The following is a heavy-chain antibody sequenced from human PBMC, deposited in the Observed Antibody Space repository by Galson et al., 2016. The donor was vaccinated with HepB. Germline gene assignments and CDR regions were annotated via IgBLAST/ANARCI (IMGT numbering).Heavy chain of an antibody. D-gene: IGHD5-18*01. CDR3: ARAVYVSGSSYGLDI. V-gene: IGHV3-33*01. CDR1: GFNFRTYS. CDR2: IWYDGSKT. Sequence: SLRLSCAVSGFNFRTYSMHWVRQAPGKGLEWVAQIWYDGSKTYSADSVKGRFTISRDNSKNTLFLEMNSLRAEDTAIYYCARAVYVSGSSYGLDIWGQGALVTVSS. J-gene: IGHJ5*02.